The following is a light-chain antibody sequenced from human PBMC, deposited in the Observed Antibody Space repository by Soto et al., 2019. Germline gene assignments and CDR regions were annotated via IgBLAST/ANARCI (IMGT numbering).Light chain of an antibody. CDR1: SSNIGTNA. CDR3: AAWDDSLNGNWV. J-gene: IGLJ3*02. Sequence: QSVVTQPPSASGTPGQRVAISCSGSSSNIGTNAVNWYQQLPGTAPKLLIYSNNHRPSGVPDRFSGSKSGTSASLAISGLQSEDEADYYCAAWDDSLNGNWVFGGGTKLTVL. CDR2: SNN. V-gene: IGLV1-44*01.